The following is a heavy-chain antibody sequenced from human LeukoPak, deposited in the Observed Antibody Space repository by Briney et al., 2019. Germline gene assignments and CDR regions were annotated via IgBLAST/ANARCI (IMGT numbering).Heavy chain of an antibody. D-gene: IGHD2/OR15-2a*01. V-gene: IGHV4-4*02. CDR1: GASISSSNW. CDR2: TYHSGST. J-gene: IGHJ4*02. CDR3: IIRVRTFFDY. Sequence: SGTLSLTCAVSGASISSSNWWSWVRQPPGRGLEWIGETYHSGSTNYNPSLKSRVTISVDKSKNQFSLKLSSVTAADTAVYYCIIRVRTFFDYWGQGTLVTASS.